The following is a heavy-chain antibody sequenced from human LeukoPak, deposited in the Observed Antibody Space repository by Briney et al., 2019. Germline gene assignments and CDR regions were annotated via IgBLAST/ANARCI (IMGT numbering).Heavy chain of an antibody. J-gene: IGHJ4*02. D-gene: IGHD3-16*01. V-gene: IGHV6-1*01. CDR2: TYRWSKWFN. CDR3: ARDLHGSRGEFDY. Sequence: SQTLSLTCAISGDSVTSGIWNWIRQSPSRGLEWLGRTYRWSKWFNDYAVSVESRMTINADTSRNQFSLQLNSVTPEDTAVYYCARDLHGSRGEFDYWGQGTLVTVSS. CDR1: GDSVTSGI.